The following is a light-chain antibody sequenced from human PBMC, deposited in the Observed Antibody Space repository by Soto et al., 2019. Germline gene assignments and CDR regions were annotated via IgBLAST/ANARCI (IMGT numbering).Light chain of an antibody. CDR3: SSYTSSTTVL. J-gene: IGLJ2*01. CDR1: SSDVGGYNY. Sequence: QSALTQPASVSGSPGQSITISCTGTSSDVGGYNYVSWYQQHPGKAPKLMIYDVTYRPPGVSERFSGSKSGNTASLTISGLQAEDEAEYFCSSYTSSTTVLFGGGTKLTVL. V-gene: IGLV2-14*03. CDR2: DVT.